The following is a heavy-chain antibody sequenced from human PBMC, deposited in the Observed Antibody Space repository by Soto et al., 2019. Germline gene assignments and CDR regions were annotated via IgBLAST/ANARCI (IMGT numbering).Heavy chain of an antibody. J-gene: IGHJ4*02. CDR1: GGTFSSYT. D-gene: IGHD3-10*01. V-gene: IGHV1-69*02. Sequence: QVQLVQSGAEVKKPGSSVKVSCKASGGTFSSYTISWVRQAPGQGLEWMGRIIPILGIANYAQKFQGRVTITADKSTSTAYMELSSLRSEDTVVYYCARHHTGDYGLEYWGQGTLVTVSS. CDR2: IIPILGIA. CDR3: ARHHTGDYGLEY.